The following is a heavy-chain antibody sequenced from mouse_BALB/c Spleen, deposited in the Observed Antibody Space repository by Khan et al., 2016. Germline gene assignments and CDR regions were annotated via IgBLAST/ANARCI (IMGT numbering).Heavy chain of an antibody. CDR2: IDPANGNT. CDR1: GFNIKDTY. D-gene: IGHD1-1*02. J-gene: IGHJ4*01. CDR3: ARLGDGDAMDY. Sequence: VQLQQSGAELVKPGASVKLSCTASGFNIKDTYMHWVKQRPEQGLEWIGRIDPANGNTKYDPKFQGKATITADTSSNTAYLQLSSLTSEDTAVYYCARLGDGDAMDYWGQGTSVTVSS. V-gene: IGHV14-3*02.